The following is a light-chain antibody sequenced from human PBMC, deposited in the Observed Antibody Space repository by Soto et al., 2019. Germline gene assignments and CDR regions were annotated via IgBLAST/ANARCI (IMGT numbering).Light chain of an antibody. V-gene: IGLV2-11*01. Sequence: QSVLTQPRSVSGAPGQSVTMSCTGTNSDVGDYNFVSWYQHHPGKAPKFMIYDVNKRPSGVADRFSGSKSGNTASLTISGLQAEDEADYYCCSYAGSYTRVFGGGTKLTVL. CDR3: CSYAGSYTRV. J-gene: IGLJ3*02. CDR1: NSDVGDYNF. CDR2: DVN.